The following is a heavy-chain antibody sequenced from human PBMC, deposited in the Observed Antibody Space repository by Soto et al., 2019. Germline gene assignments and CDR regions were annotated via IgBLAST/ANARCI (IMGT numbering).Heavy chain of an antibody. CDR1: GGSFSAYY. CDR2: INHSGGT. D-gene: IGHD3-22*01. CDR3: ARGSVDKVDSSGFYGY. Sequence: LSLTCAVYGGSFSAYYWSWIRQPPGKGLEWIGEINHSGGTSYNPSLKSRVTISVDTSKSQFSLKLTSVTAADRAVYYCARGSVDKVDSSGFYGYWGQGTPVTVSS. J-gene: IGHJ4*02. V-gene: IGHV4-34*01.